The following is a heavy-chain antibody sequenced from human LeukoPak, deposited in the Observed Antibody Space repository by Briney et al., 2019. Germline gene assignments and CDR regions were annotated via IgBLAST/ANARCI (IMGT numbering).Heavy chain of an antibody. Sequence: GGSLRLSCAASGFTFSRHAMSWVRQAPGKGLEWVSGISGSGGSTDYAESVKGRFTISRDNSKNTLYLQMNSLRAEDTAVYYCARTTVVTPSAFDIWGQGTMVTVSS. CDR3: ARTTVVTPSAFDI. CDR2: ISGSGGST. D-gene: IGHD4-23*01. V-gene: IGHV3-23*01. CDR1: GFTFSRHA. J-gene: IGHJ3*02.